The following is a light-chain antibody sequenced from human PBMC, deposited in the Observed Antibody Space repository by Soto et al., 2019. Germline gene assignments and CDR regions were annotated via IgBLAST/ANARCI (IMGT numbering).Light chain of an antibody. V-gene: IGKV1-5*03. J-gene: IGKJ4*01. CDR2: KAS. CDR1: QSISYW. CDR3: QQYSSYPVT. Sequence: DIQMTQSPSTLSASVGDRVTITCRASQSISYWLAWYQQKPGKAPKLLIYKASSLGGGVPSRFSGSGSGTEFTLTISTLQPDDFATYYFQQYSSYPVTFGGGTQVEIK.